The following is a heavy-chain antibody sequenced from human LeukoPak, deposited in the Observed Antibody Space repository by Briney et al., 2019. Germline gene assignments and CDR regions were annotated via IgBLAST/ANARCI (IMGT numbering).Heavy chain of an antibody. CDR3: ARDTPLGAMTTFDY. D-gene: IGHD1-26*01. V-gene: IGHV3-21*01. CDR2: ISSSSSYI. J-gene: IGHJ4*02. Sequence: SCKASGGTFSSYAISWVRQAPGKGLEWVSSISSSSSYIYYADSVKGRFTISRDNAKNSLYLQMNSLRAEDTAVYYCARDTPLGAMTTFDYWGQGTLVTVSS. CDR1: GGTFSSYA.